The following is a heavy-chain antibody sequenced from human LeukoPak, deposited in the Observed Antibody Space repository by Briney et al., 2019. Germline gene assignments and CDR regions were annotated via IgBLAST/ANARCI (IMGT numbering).Heavy chain of an antibody. V-gene: IGHV3-23*01. Sequence: PGGSLRLSCAVSGITLSNYGMSWVRQAPGKGLEWVAGISDSGGRTNYADPVKGRFTISRDNPKNTLYLQMNSLRTEDTAVYFCAKRGVVIRVILVGFHKEAYYFDSWSQGALVTVSS. CDR2: ISDSGGRT. CDR3: AKRGVVIRVILVGFHKEAYYFDS. J-gene: IGHJ4*02. D-gene: IGHD3-22*01. CDR1: GITLSNYG.